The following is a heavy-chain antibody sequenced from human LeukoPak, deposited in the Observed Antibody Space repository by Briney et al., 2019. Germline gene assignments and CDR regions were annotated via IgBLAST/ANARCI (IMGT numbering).Heavy chain of an antibody. J-gene: IGHJ5*02. V-gene: IGHV3-23*01. CDR2: ISGSGGST. CDR1: GFTFSSYH. CDR3: AKYVLRYFDWSISFDP. D-gene: IGHD3-9*01. Sequence: GGSLRLSCEVSGFTFSSYHMNWVRQAPGKGLEWVSAISGSGGSTYYADSVKGRFTISRDNSKNTLYLQMNSLRAEDTAVYYCAKYVLRYFDWSISFDPWGQGTLVTVSS.